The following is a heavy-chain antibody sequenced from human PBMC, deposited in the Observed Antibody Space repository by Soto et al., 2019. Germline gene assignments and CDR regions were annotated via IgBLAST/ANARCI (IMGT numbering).Heavy chain of an antibody. Sequence: PGGSLRLSCAASGFTFSSYAMNWVRQAPGKGLEWVSVISGSGGSTYYADSVKGRFTISRDNYKNTLYLQMNSLRAEDTAVYYCAKFITMIVVVIGDAFDIWGQGTMVTVSS. V-gene: IGHV3-23*01. CDR1: GFTFSSYA. D-gene: IGHD3-22*01. CDR3: AKFITMIVVVIGDAFDI. CDR2: ISGSGGST. J-gene: IGHJ3*02.